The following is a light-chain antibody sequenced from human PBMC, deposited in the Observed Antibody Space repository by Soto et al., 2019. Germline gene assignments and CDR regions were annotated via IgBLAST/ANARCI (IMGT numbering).Light chain of an antibody. CDR3: QQSYSKPK. Sequence: DIQMTQSPSSLSASVGDRVTITCRASQSISSYLNWYQQKPGKAPKLLIYAASSLQSGVPSRFSGSGYGTDFTLTISSLQPEDFATYYCQQSYSKPKFGNGPKVDI. J-gene: IGKJ1*01. V-gene: IGKV1-39*01. CDR1: QSISSY. CDR2: AAS.